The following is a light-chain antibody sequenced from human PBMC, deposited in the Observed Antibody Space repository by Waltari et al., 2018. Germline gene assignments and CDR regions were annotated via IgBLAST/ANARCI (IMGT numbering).Light chain of an antibody. CDR1: SGRIGRNH. Sequence: FMLTQPHSVSESPGKTVTISCTRHSGRIGRNHVHWYPQRPGGAPTIVIFEDDQRPSGVPDRFSGSIDSASNSASLTLSGLEIEDEGDYYCQSYDGGIWVFGGGTRLTVL. J-gene: IGLJ3*02. CDR3: QSYDGGIWV. CDR2: EDD. V-gene: IGLV6-57*04.